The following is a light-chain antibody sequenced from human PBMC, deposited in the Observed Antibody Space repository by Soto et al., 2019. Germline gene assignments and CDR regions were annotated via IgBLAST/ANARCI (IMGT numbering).Light chain of an antibody. J-gene: IGKJ1*01. CDR3: PQYDSSPT. V-gene: IGKV3-20*01. CDR1: QSVSSSY. Sequence: EIVLTQSPGTLSLSPGERATLSCRSSQSVSSSYLAWYQHKPGQAPRLLIYDVSSRATGIPDTFSGSGSGTVFTLTISCLLAEDSAGYFCPQYDSSPTFGQGTNVEIK. CDR2: DVS.